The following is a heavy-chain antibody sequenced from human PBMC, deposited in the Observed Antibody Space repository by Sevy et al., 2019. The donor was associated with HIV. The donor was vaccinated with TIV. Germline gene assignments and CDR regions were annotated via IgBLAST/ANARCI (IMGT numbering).Heavy chain of an antibody. CDR1: GYTFINYP. D-gene: IGHD3-22*01. J-gene: IGHJ4*02. V-gene: IGHV1-18*01. Sequence: ASVKVSCKTSGYTFINYPLNWVRQAPGQGLEWMGCIRTYNGETRYGQKFQGRATMTTDTSTGTVYMELRRLRSDDTAVYYGVRDSDGSGHYYFDYFDSWGQGTLVTVSS. CDR3: VRDSDGSGHYYFDYFDS. CDR2: IRTYNGET.